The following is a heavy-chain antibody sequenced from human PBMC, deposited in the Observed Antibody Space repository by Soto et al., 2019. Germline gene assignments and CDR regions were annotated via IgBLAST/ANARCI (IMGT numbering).Heavy chain of an antibody. D-gene: IGHD2-2*01. J-gene: IGHJ5*02. CDR3: ARDYCSSTSCHNWFDP. CDR2: IIPIFGTA. Sequence: SVKVSCKASGGTFSSYAISWVRQAPGQGLEWMGGIIPIFGTANYAQKFQGRVTITADESTSTAYMELSSLRSEDTAVYYCARDYCSSTSCHNWFDPWGQGTLVTVCS. CDR1: GGTFSSYA. V-gene: IGHV1-69*13.